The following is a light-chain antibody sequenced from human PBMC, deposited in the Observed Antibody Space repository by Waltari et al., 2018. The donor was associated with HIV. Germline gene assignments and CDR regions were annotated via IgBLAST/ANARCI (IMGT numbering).Light chain of an antibody. Sequence: DIQMTQTPSSLSSSVRDKVTITSRASTSIIRYLNWYRQKPAKAPKLRIYSASSVHPGAPSRFSGSPSGTSFSYTISSLQPEDFATYYCQQTYSAPQTFGQGTKVEI. V-gene: IGKV1-39*01. CDR1: TSIIRY. CDR2: SAS. J-gene: IGKJ1*01. CDR3: QQTYSAPQT.